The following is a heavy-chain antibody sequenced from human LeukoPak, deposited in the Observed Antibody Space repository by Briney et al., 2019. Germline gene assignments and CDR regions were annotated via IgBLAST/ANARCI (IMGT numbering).Heavy chain of an antibody. Sequence: GGSLRLSCAASGFTFSSYAISWVRQGPGKGLGWVSAISGSGGSTSYADSVKGRFTISRDNSKNTLYLQMNSLRAEDTAVYYCAKPLNWGGFDYWGQGTLVTVSS. CDR2: ISGSGGST. CDR3: AKPLNWGGFDY. V-gene: IGHV3-23*01. CDR1: GFTFSSYA. J-gene: IGHJ4*02. D-gene: IGHD3-10*01.